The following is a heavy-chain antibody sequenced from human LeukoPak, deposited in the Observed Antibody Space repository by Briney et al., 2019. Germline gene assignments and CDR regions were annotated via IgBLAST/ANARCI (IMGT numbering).Heavy chain of an antibody. CDR1: GFTFSSYS. J-gene: IGHJ4*02. CDR3: ARDRGAGTDY. Sequence: GGSLRLSCAASGFTFSSYSMNWVRQAPGEGLEWVSSISSSSSYIYYADSVKGRFTIPRDNAKNSLYLQMNSLRAEDTAVYYCARDRGAGTDYWGQGTLVTVSS. D-gene: IGHD6-19*01. CDR2: ISSSSSYI. V-gene: IGHV3-21*01.